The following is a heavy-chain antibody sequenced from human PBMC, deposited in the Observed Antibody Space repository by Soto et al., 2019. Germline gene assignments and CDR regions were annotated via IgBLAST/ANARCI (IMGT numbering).Heavy chain of an antibody. CDR1: GGTFSSYA. Sequence: QVQLVQSGAEVKKPGSSVKVSCKASGGTFSSYAISWVRQAPGQGLEWMGGIIPIFGTANYAQKFQGRVTITAEESTSTAYMELRSLRSEDTAVYYCARDRVGATGGFYYYYGMDVWGQGTTVTVSS. V-gene: IGHV1-69*01. J-gene: IGHJ6*02. D-gene: IGHD1-26*01. CDR2: IIPIFGTA. CDR3: ARDRVGATGGFYYYYGMDV.